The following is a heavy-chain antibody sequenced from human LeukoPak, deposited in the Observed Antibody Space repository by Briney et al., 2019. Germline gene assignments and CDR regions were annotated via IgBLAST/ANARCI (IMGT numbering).Heavy chain of an antibody. CDR2: MNPNSGNT. CDR3: ARGKPSRGPGVDY. CDR1: GGTFSSYD. Sequence: ASVKVSCKASGGTFSSYDINWVRQATGQGLEWMGWMNPNSGNTGYAQKFQGRVTITRNTSISTAYMELSSLRSEDTAVYYCARGKPSRGPGVDYWGQGTLVTVSS. J-gene: IGHJ4*02. D-gene: IGHD1-14*01. V-gene: IGHV1-8*03.